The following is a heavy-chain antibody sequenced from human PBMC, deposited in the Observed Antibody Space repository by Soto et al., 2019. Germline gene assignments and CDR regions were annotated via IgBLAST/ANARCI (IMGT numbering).Heavy chain of an antibody. V-gene: IGHV2-5*02. CDR2: LYWDGDI. CDR1: VFSLSTSGVG. Sequence: QITLKESGPTLVKPTQTLTLTCAFSVFSLSTSGVGVGWIRQPPGKALEWLALLYWDGDIRYSPSLRSRLTLTKDTSKNQVVLTMTNMDPVDTATYYCAHGSGWLFDYWGQGTLVTVSS. CDR3: AHGSGWLFDY. D-gene: IGHD6-19*01. J-gene: IGHJ4*02.